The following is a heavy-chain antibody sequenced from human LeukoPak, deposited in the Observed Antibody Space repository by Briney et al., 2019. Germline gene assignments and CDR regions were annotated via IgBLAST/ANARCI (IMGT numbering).Heavy chain of an antibody. Sequence: GGSLRLSCAASGFTFSSYSMNWVRQAPGKGLEWVSYISSSSSTIYYADSVKGRFTISRDNAKNSLYLQMNSLRAEDTAVYYCARDRYPVDTIGFDPWGQGTLVTVSS. J-gene: IGHJ5*02. D-gene: IGHD5-12*01. CDR2: ISSSSSTI. V-gene: IGHV3-48*01. CDR3: ARDRYPVDTIGFDP. CDR1: GFTFSSYS.